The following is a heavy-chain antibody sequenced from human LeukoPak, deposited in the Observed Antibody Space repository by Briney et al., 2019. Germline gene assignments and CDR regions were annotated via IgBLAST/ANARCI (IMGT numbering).Heavy chain of an antibody. V-gene: IGHV3-23*01. CDR2: ISGSGGST. CDR1: GFTFSSYA. CDR3: ATLYYGSGSYYYFDY. Sequence: PGGSLRLSCAASGFTFSSYAMSWVRQAPGKGLEWVSAISGSGGSTYYADSVKGRFTISRDNSKNTLYLQMNSLRSEDTAVYYCATLYYGSGSYYYFDYWGQGTLVTVSS. D-gene: IGHD3-10*01. J-gene: IGHJ4*02.